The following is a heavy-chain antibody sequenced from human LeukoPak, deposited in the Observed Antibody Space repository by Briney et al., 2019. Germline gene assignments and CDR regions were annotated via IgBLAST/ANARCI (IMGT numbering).Heavy chain of an antibody. Sequence: PSETLSLTCTVSGGSISSSSYYWGWIRQPPGKGLEWIGSIYYSGSTYYNPSLKSRVTISVDTSKNQFSLKLSSVTAADTAVYYCASHATLLWFGESPLLFDYWGQGTLVTVSS. CDR3: ASHATLLWFGESPLLFDY. V-gene: IGHV4-39*01. CDR2: IYYSGST. D-gene: IGHD3-10*01. CDR1: GGSISSSSYY. J-gene: IGHJ4*02.